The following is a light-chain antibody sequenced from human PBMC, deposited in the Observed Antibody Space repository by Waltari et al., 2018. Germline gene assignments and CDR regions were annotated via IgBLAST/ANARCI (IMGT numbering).Light chain of an antibody. J-gene: IGKJ3*01. V-gene: IGKV1-39*01. CDR2: AAT. Sequence: DIQMTQYPSSLSASVGDRVTISCRASQNIDNYLNWYQQKPGKAPELLIFAATTLQRGVPWRFSGRGSGTDFNLTITSLKPDDFATYYCQQSSTTLFTFGPGTRVDI. CDR3: QQSSTTLFT. CDR1: QNIDNY.